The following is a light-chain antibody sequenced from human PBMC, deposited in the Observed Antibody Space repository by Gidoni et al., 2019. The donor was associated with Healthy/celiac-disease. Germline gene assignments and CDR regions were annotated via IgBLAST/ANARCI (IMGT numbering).Light chain of an antibody. CDR3: QQSYSTPFT. V-gene: IGKV1-39*01. CDR1: QSISSY. Sequence: DIQMTQSPSSLSASVGDRVTITCRASQSISSYLNWYQHKPGKAPNLLIYAASSLQSGVPSRFSGSGSGTDFTLTISSLQPEDFATYYCQQSYSTPFTFXPXTKVDIK. CDR2: AAS. J-gene: IGKJ3*01.